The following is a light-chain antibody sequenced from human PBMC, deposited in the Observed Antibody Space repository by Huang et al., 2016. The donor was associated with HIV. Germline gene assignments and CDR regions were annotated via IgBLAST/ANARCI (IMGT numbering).Light chain of an antibody. V-gene: IGKV3-11*01. CDR3: QQRSNWPPLT. J-gene: IGKJ4*01. CDR2: DAS. CDR1: QSVSSD. Sequence: EIVLTQSPATLSLSPGERATLSCRASQSVSSDLAWYQQKPGQAPRLLIYDASNRATGIPARFSGSGSGTDFTLTISSLEPDDFAVYYCQQRSNWPPLTFGGGTEVEI.